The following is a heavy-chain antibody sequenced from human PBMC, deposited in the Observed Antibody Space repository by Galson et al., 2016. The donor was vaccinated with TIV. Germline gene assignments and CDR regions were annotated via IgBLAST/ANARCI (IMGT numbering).Heavy chain of an antibody. D-gene: IGHD3-16*01. CDR2: IKQDGNEP. CDR3: ASDWDDYVAHTALDD. CDR1: GFTFSTYW. V-gene: IGHV3-7*01. J-gene: IGHJ4*02. Sequence: SLRLSCEASGFTFSTYWMSWVRQAPGEGLQWVANIKQDGNEPNYVDSVKGRFSISDDNAKNTLFLRMNNLRPEDTAVYCCASDWDDYVAHTALDDWCQGTPVTVSS.